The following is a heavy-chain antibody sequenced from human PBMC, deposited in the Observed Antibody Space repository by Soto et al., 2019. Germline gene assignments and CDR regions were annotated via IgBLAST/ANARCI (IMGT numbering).Heavy chain of an antibody. CDR1: GFTFDDYA. V-gene: IGHV3-9*01. J-gene: IGHJ6*02. CDR3: AKDKGGSSSVGYYYYGMDV. CDR2: ISWNSGSI. D-gene: IGHD6-6*01. Sequence: GGSLRLSCAASGFTFDDYAMHWVRQAPGKGLEWVSGISWNSGSIGYADSVKGRFTISRDNAKNSLYLQMNSLRAEDTALYYCAKDKGGSSSVGYYYYGMDVWGQGTTVTVSS.